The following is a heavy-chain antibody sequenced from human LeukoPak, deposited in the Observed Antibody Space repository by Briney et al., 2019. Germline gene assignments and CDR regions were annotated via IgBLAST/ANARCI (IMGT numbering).Heavy chain of an antibody. D-gene: IGHD3-10*01. CDR3: ARDYGDY. J-gene: IGHJ4*02. V-gene: IGHV3-7*01. CDR1: GFTFSIYW. CDR2: INQIGNET. Sequence: LPGGSLRLSCAPSGFTFSIYWMTWVRQAPGRGLVWLANINQIGNETYYVDSVKGRFTISRDNAKNSLFLQMNSLRAEDTAVYYCARDYGDYWGQGTLVTVSS.